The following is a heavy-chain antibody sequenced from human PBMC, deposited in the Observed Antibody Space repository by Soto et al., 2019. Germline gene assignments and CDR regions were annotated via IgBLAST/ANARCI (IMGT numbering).Heavy chain of an antibody. J-gene: IGHJ6*02. CDR1: GGSINSGGFY. D-gene: IGHD2-15*01. CDR3: ARDGGYYSMDV. V-gene: IGHV4-31*03. CDR2: IYYSGSA. Sequence: SETLSLTCIVSGGSINSGGFYWSWVRQHPGKGLEWIGNIYYSGSADYNPSLKSRVTISVDMSKNHFSLNVSSLTAADTAVYYCARDGGYYSMDVWGQGTTVTVS.